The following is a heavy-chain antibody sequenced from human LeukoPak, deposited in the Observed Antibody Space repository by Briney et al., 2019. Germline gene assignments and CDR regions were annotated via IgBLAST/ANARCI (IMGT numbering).Heavy chain of an antibody. CDR2: IYPGDSDT. D-gene: IGHD4-23*01. CDR1: GYSFTSYW. J-gene: IGHJ4*02. CDR3: ATIRWYQTYYFDY. Sequence: GESLKISCKGSGYSFTSYWIGWVRQMPGKGLEWLGIIYPGDSDTRYSPSFQGQVTISADKSISTAYLQWSTLKASDTAMYYCATIRWYQTYYFDYWAREPWSPSPQ. V-gene: IGHV5-51*01.